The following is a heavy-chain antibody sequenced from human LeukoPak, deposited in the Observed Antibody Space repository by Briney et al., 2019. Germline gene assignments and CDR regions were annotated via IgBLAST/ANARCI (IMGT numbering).Heavy chain of an antibody. CDR2: FDPEDGET. V-gene: IGHV1-24*01. D-gene: IGHD3-3*01. J-gene: IGHJ4*02. CDR3: ATDIYGGRFLEWFFDC. CDR1: GYTLTELS. Sequence: ASVKVSCKVSGYTLTELSMHWVRQAPGKGLEWMGGFDPEDGETIYAQKFQGRVTMTEDTSTDTAYMELSSLRSEDTAVYYCATDIYGGRFLEWFFDCWGQGTLVTVSS.